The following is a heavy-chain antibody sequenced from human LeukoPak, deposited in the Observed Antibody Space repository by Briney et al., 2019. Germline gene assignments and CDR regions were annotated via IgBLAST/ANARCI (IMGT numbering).Heavy chain of an antibody. V-gene: IGHV1-69*13. CDR3: ARDLHCSGGSCYSRWFDP. Sequence: EASVKVSCKASGGTFSSYAISWVRQAPGQGLEWMGGIIPIFGTANYAQKFQGRVTITADESTSTAYMELSSLRSEDTAVYYCARDLHCSGGSCYSRWFDPWGQGTLVTVSS. CDR2: IIPIFGTA. J-gene: IGHJ5*02. D-gene: IGHD2-15*01. CDR1: GGTFSSYA.